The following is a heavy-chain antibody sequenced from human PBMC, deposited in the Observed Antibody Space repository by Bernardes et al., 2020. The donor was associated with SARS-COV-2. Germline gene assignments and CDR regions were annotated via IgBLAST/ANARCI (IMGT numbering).Heavy chain of an antibody. CDR1: GFTFSSYS. CDR3: VRGASKTDPRPLNL. D-gene: IGHD6-6*01. Sequence: GGSLRLSCAASGFTFSSYSMTWVRQAPGKGLEWVSSITTSGYIYVADSLKGRFTISRDNAKNSVYLQLSSLRAEDTGLYFCVRGASKTDPRPLNLWGRGTHVTVSS. J-gene: IGHJ5*02. CDR2: ITTSGYI. V-gene: IGHV3-21*01.